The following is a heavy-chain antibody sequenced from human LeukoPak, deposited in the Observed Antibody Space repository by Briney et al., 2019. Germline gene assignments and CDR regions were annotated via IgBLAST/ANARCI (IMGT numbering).Heavy chain of an antibody. CDR1: GCTFSSYD. CDR3: ALHINGDYESRFDP. V-gene: IGHV3-23*01. J-gene: IGHJ5*02. Sequence: GGSLRLSCAASGCTFSSYDMNWVRQAPGKGLEWVSAISGSGGSTDHVDSVKGRFTISRDNSKNTLNLQMNSLRAEDTAIYYCALHINGDYESRFDPWGQGTLVTVSS. CDR2: ISGSGGST. D-gene: IGHD4-17*01.